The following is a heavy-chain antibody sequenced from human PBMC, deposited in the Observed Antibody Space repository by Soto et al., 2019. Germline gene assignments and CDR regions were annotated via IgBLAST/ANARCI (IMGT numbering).Heavy chain of an antibody. CDR1: GFTFSSYA. Sequence: EVQLLESGGGLVQPGGSLRLSCAASGFTFSSYAMSWVRQAPGKGLEWVSAISGSGGSTYYADSVKGRFTIYRDNSKNTLYLQMNSLRAEDTAVYYCAKVVIYCSSTSCYLGAFDIWGQGTMVTVSS. J-gene: IGHJ3*02. CDR2: ISGSGGST. D-gene: IGHD2-2*01. V-gene: IGHV3-23*01. CDR3: AKVVIYCSSTSCYLGAFDI.